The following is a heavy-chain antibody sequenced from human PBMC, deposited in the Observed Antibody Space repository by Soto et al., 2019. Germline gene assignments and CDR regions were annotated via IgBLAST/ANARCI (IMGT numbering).Heavy chain of an antibody. CDR2: ISYDGSNK. CDR1: SFPFFSHS. D-gene: IGHD2-2*01. J-gene: IGHJ6*02. Sequence: LNLSCASHSFPFFSHSMDWVARARSRGLEWVAVISYDGSNKYYADSVKGRFTISRDNSKNTLYLQMNSLRAEDTAVYYCAKERSGLGYCISTSCGYYYYGMDVWGQGT. V-gene: IGHV3-30*18. CDR3: AKERSGLGYCISTSCGYYYYGMDV.